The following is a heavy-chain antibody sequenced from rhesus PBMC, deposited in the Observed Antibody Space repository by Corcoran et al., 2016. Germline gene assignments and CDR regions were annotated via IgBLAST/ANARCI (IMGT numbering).Heavy chain of an antibody. CDR2: ISWSGGST. V-gene: IGHV3-201*01. J-gene: IGHJ4*01. D-gene: IGHD3-34*01. Sequence: EVQLVESGGGVVQPGGSLRLSCAASGFTFDDYAMHWVRQAPGKGLGWVSGISWSGGSTYYADSVKGQFTSSRENAKNSLYLQMGSLRAEDTALYYCAREWTTGVIIMGGFDYWGQGVLVTVSS. CDR1: GFTFDDYA. CDR3: AREWTTGVIIMGGFDY.